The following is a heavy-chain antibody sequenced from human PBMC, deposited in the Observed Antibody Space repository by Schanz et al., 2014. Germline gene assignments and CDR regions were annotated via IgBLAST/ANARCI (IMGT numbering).Heavy chain of an antibody. CDR1: GFTFSSYG. V-gene: IGHV3-30*02. J-gene: IGHJ5*02. CDR3: AKDQLANYRGSGYNWFDP. D-gene: IGHD3-10*01. CDR2: IRFDGSDK. Sequence: QAQLVESGGGVVQPGGSLRLSCAASGFTFSSYGMHWVRQAPGKGLEWVTFIRFDGSDKYYADSVKGRFSVSRDNSKNTLYLQMNSLRADDTAVYYCAKDQLANYRGSGYNWFDPWGQGTLVTVSS.